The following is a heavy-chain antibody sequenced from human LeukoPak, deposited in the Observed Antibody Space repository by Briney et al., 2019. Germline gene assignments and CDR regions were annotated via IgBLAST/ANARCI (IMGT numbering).Heavy chain of an antibody. CDR3: ARDAGHQLSRRNYYAMDV. J-gene: IGHJ6*02. Sequence: SETLSLTCTVSGGSINSSSYYWGWVRQPPGKGLEWIGSMYDRGSTYYNPSLKSRVTISVDTSKNQFSLKLSSVTAADTAVYYCARDAGHQLSRRNYYAMDVWGQGTTVTVSS. V-gene: IGHV4-39*07. CDR1: GGSINSSSYY. D-gene: IGHD1-1*01. CDR2: MYDRGST.